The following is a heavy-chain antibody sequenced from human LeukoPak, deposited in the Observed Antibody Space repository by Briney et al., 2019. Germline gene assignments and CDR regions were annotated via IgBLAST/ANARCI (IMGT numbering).Heavy chain of an antibody. CDR3: VSGYCSSTSCRPDV. J-gene: IGHJ6*02. V-gene: IGHV3-64D*06. CDR1: GFTFSSYA. CDR2: ISSNGGST. D-gene: IGHD2-2*03. Sequence: GGSLRLSCSASGFTFSSYAMHWVRQAPGKGLEYVSAISSNGGSTYYADSVKGRFTISRDNSKNTLYLQMSRLRAEDTAVYYCVSGYCSSTSCRPDVWGQGTTVTVSS.